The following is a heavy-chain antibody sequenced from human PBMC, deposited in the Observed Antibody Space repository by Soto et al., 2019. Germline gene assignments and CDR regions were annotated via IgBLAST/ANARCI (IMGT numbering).Heavy chain of an antibody. CDR3: ARHFDVDPSLDQYYFDL. CDR1: GVSITPYF. D-gene: IGHD3-9*01. CDR2: IYASGMT. V-gene: IGHV4-4*07. J-gene: IGHJ2*01. Sequence: QVQLQESGPGLVKPSETLSLTCTVSGVSITPYFWSWIRQPAGKAPELVGHIYASGMTTYNPSLKSRVTMFVSQTQVSLRLTSVTAADTAVYYCARHFDVDPSLDQYYFDLWGRGDLVTVSS.